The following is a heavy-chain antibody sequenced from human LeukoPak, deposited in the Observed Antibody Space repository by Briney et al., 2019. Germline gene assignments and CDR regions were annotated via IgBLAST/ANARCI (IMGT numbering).Heavy chain of an antibody. CDR1: GFTFSSYW. CDR2: IKQDGSEK. J-gene: IGHJ3*02. D-gene: IGHD3-22*01. Sequence: GSLRLSCAASGFTFSSYWMSWVRQAPGKGLEWVATIKQDGSEKYYVDSVRGRFTISRDNAKNSLYLQMNSLRAEDTAVYHCARGGRGSAAVVAPRSFDIWGQGTMVTVSS. V-gene: IGHV3-7*03. CDR3: ARGGRGSAAVVAPRSFDI.